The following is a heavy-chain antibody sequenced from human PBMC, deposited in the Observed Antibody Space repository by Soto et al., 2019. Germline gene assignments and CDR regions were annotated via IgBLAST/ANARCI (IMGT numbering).Heavy chain of an antibody. CDR2: IWSDGSKT. CDR1: GFTFGTYG. CDR3: ARDNQWWSPDY. V-gene: IGHV3-33*01. J-gene: IGHJ4*02. D-gene: IGHD2-15*01. Sequence: QVHLVESGGGVVQPGVSLSLSCAASGFTFGTYGMHWARQAPGKGLEWVAVIWSDGSKTYYADSVKGRFTISRDNFKNTLYLQMTSLRAEDTAVYYGARDNQWWSPDYWGQGTLVTVSS.